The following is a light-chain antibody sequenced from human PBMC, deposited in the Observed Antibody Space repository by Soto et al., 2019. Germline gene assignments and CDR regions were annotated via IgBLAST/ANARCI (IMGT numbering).Light chain of an antibody. CDR3: QSADSSGLGV. V-gene: IGLV3-25*03. CDR2: KDS. J-gene: IGLJ3*02. CDR1: ALPKQY. Sequence: SYELTQPPSVSVSPGQTARITCSGDALPKQYAYWYQQKPGQAPVLVIYKDSERPSGIPERFSGSSSGTTVTLTISGVQAEDEADYYCQSADSSGLGVFGGGTKVTVL.